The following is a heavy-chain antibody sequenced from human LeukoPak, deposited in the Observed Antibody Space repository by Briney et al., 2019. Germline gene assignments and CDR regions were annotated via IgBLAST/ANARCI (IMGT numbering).Heavy chain of an antibody. CDR1: GYTFTCYD. CDR3: ARDLYGGNGDY. CDR2: MNPNSGNT. V-gene: IGHV1-8*01. D-gene: IGHD4-23*01. J-gene: IGHJ4*02. Sequence: GASVKVSCKASGYTFTCYDINWLGQATGQGGAWMGWMNPNSGNTGYAQKFQGRVTMTRNTSISTAYMELSSLRSEDTAMYYCARDLYGGNGDYWGQGTLVTVSS.